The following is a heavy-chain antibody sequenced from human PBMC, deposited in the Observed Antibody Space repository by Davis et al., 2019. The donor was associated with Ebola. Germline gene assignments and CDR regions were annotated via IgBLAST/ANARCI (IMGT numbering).Heavy chain of an antibody. Sequence: ASVKVSCKASGYTFTGYYMHWVRQAPGQGLEWMGIINPSGGSTSYAQKFQGRVTMTRDTSTSTVYMELRSLRSDDTAVYYCARDGRDGYNNPMGDYWGQGTLVTVSS. CDR3: ARDGRDGYNNPMGDY. V-gene: IGHV1-46*01. CDR2: INPSGGST. CDR1: GYTFTGYY. D-gene: IGHD5-24*01. J-gene: IGHJ4*02.